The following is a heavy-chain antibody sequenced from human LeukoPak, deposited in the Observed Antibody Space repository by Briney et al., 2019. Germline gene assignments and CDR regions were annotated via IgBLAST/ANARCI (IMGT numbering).Heavy chain of an antibody. J-gene: IGHJ4*02. CDR3: AREDASAIDY. Sequence: GGSLRLSCAASGFTFSSYEMNWVRQAPGKGLEWVSYISGSGRTIYYADSVKGRFTISRDNAKNSLSLQMSSLRAEDTAVYYCAREDASAIDYWGQGALVTVSS. CDR2: ISGSGRTI. CDR1: GFTFSSYE. V-gene: IGHV3-48*03. D-gene: IGHD2-2*01.